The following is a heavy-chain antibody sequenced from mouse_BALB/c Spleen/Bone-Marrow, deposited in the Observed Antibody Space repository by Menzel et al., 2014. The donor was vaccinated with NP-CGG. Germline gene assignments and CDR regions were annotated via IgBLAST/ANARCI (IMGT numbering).Heavy chain of an antibody. CDR3: ARGGNWDDFDV. D-gene: IGHD4-1*01. CDR2: ISSGSTSI. Sequence: EVKLVESGGGLVQPGGSRKLSCAASGFTFSSFGMHWVRQAPERGLEWVAYISSGSTSIFYSDTVRGRFTISRDDPKNPLFLQMTSLTSEDTAMCYCARGGNWDDFDVWGAGTTVTVSS. J-gene: IGHJ1*01. V-gene: IGHV5-17*02. CDR1: GFTFSSFG.